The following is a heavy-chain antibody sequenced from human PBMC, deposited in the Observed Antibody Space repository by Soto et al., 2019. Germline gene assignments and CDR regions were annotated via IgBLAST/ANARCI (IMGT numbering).Heavy chain of an antibody. CDR2: IHYSGDT. CDR1: GGSLSSAGYY. CDR3: ARTRDLQFDS. V-gene: IGHV4-31*03. J-gene: IGHJ4*02. Sequence: SETLSLTCTVSGGSLSSAGYYWSWIRQHPGKGLEWIGYIHYSGDTHYIPSLQSRVSISLDTSKSQFSLKVRSVTAADTAVYYCARTRDLQFDSWGQGTLVTVSS.